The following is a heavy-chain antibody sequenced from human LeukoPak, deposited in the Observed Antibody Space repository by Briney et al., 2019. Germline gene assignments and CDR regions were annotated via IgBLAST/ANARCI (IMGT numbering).Heavy chain of an antibody. J-gene: IGHJ4*02. CDR3: AREVPAYCGGDCYSTPYFDY. D-gene: IGHD2-21*02. Sequence: ASVKVSCKASGYTVNSYVLSWVRQAPGQGLEWMGWISVYSGNTNYAQKLQGRVTMTTDTSTSTAYMELRSLRSDDTAVYYCAREVPAYCGGDCYSTPYFDYWGQGTLVTVSS. CDR2: ISVYSGNT. V-gene: IGHV1-18*01. CDR1: GYTVNSYV.